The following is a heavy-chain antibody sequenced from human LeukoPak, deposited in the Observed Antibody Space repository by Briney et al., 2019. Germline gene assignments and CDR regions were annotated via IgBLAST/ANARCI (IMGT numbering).Heavy chain of an antibody. CDR3: ARGHF. CDR2: IDPDGTTE. V-gene: IGHV3-7*01. Sequence: PGGSLRLSCAASGFTFSLHWMSWVRQAPGKGLEWVANIDPDGTTERTVHSVRGRFTISRDNARNSVYLQMNSLRVEDTAVYYCARGHFWGQGTMVTVSS. CDR1: GFTFSLHW. J-gene: IGHJ3*01. D-gene: IGHD3-3*02.